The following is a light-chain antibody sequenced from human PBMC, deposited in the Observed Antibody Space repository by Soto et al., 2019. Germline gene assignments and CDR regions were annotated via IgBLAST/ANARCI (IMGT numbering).Light chain of an antibody. CDR2: GAS. J-gene: IGKJ1*01. Sequence: ELVLTQSPGTLSLSPGERATLSCRASQSVSSSYLAWYQQKPGQAPRLLIYGASSRATGIPDRFSGSGSGTDFTLTISRLEPEVFAVYYCQEYGSSPRTFGQGTKVEIE. V-gene: IGKV3-20*01. CDR3: QEYGSSPRT. CDR1: QSVSSSY.